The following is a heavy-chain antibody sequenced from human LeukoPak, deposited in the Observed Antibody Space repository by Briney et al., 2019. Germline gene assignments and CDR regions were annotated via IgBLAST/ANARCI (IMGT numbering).Heavy chain of an antibody. CDR2: ISSSSTYT. D-gene: IGHD6-19*01. J-gene: IGHJ4*02. Sequence: GGSLRLSCAASGFTFSSYAMSWVRQAPGKGLEWVSYISSSSTYTNYADSVKGRFTISRDNSKNTLYLQMNSLRAEDTAVYYCARARKYSGWDVYYFDYWGQGTLVTVSS. CDR1: GFTFSSYA. V-gene: IGHV3-21*05. CDR3: ARARKYSGWDVYYFDY.